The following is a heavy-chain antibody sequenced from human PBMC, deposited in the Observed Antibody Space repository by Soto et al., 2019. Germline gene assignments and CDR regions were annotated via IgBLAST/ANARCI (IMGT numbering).Heavy chain of an antibody. CDR2: IYYSGST. CDR1: GGSMRSSRYY. D-gene: IGHD1-1*01. Sequence: PSETLALTCTVSGGSMRSSRYYWGWIRQPPGKGLEWIGSIYYSGSTYYNPSLKSRVTISVDTSKNQFSLKLSSVTAEDTAVYYCANLNWNALLYWGQGTLVTVSS. CDR3: ANLNWNALLY. V-gene: IGHV4-39*07. J-gene: IGHJ4*02.